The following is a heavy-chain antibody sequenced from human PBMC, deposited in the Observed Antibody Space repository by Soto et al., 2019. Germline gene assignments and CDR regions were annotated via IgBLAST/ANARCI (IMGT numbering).Heavy chain of an antibody. D-gene: IGHD1-26*01. CDR1: GFTFSSYA. CDR2: ISYDGSNK. V-gene: IGHV3-30-3*01. CDR3: ARGEWELPNDY. J-gene: IGHJ4*02. Sequence: QVQLVESGGGVVQPGRSPRLSCAASGFTFSSYAMHWVRQAPGKGLEWVAVISYDGSNKYYADSVKGRFTISRDNSKNTLYLQMNSLRAEDTAVYYCARGEWELPNDYWGQGTLVTVSS.